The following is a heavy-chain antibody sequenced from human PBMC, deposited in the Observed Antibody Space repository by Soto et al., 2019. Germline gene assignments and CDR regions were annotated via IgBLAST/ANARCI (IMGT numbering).Heavy chain of an antibody. CDR3: AKALHTYYYDSSGFDY. CDR2: ISYDGSNK. J-gene: IGHJ4*02. Sequence: GGSLRLSCAASGFTFSSYGMHWVRQAPGKGLEWVAVISYDGSNKYYADSVKGRFTISRDNSKNTLYLQMNSLRAEDTAVYYCAKALHTYYYDSSGFDYWGKGTLVTVSS. D-gene: IGHD3-22*01. CDR1: GFTFSSYG. V-gene: IGHV3-30*18.